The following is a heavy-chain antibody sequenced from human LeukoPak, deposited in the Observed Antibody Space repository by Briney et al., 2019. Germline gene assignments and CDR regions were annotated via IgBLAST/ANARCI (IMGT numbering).Heavy chain of an antibody. V-gene: IGHV3-21*01. CDR2: ISXXSSYI. D-gene: IGHD3-22*01. J-gene: IGHJ4*02. Sequence: GGSLRLSCAASGFTFSSYSMNWVRQAPXXXXXWVSSISXXSSYIYYADSVKGRFTISRDNAKNSLYLQMNSLRAEDTAVYYCARDYYYDSSGYSHPTDYWGQGTLVTVSS. CDR1: GFTFSSYS. CDR3: ARDYYYDSSGYSHPTDY.